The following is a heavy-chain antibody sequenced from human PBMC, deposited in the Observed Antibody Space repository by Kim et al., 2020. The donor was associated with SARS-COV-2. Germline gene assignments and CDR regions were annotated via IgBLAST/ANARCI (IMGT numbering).Heavy chain of an antibody. V-gene: IGHV1-69*13. CDR3: AREGLGVVPAAQGRGMDV. J-gene: IGHJ6*02. CDR1: GGTFSSYA. CDR2: IIPIFGTA. D-gene: IGHD2-2*01. Sequence: SVKVSCKASGGTFSSYAISWVRQAPGQGLEWMGGIIPIFGTANYAQKFQGRVTITADESTSTAYMELSSLRSEDTAVYYCAREGLGVVPAAQGRGMDVWGQGTTVTVSS.